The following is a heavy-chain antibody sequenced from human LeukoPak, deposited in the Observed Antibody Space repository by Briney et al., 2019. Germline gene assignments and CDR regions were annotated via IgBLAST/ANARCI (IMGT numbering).Heavy chain of an antibody. CDR3: ARYYYDSSGYSPFDY. CDR2: IYYRGST. D-gene: IGHD3-22*01. V-gene: IGHV4-59*01. Sequence: PSETLSLTCTVSGGSISSYYWSWIRQPPGKGLEWIGYIYYRGSTNYNPSLKSRVTISVDTSKNQFTLKLSSVTAAATAVYYCARYYYDSSGYSPFDYWGQRTLVTVSS. CDR1: GGSISSYY. J-gene: IGHJ4*02.